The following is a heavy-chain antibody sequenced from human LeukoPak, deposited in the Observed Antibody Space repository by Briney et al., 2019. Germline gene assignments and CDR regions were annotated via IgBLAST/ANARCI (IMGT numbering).Heavy chain of an antibody. V-gene: IGHV1-18*01. D-gene: IGHD3-22*01. CDR3: ARGPSFSGYYQVGDY. CDR1: GYTFTSYG. Sequence: ASVKVSCKASGYTFTSYGISWVRQAPGQGLEWMGWISAYNGNTNYAQKLQGRVTMTTDTSTSTAYMELRSLRSDDTAVYYCARGPSFSGYYQVGDYWGQGTLVTVSS. J-gene: IGHJ4*02. CDR2: ISAYNGNT.